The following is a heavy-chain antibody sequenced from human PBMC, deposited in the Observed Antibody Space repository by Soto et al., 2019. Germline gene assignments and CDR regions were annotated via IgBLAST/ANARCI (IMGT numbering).Heavy chain of an antibody. J-gene: IGHJ4*02. D-gene: IGHD3-22*01. Sequence: ASVKVSCKASGYTFTSYAMHWVRQAPGQRLEWMGWINAGNGNTKYSQKFQGRVTITRDTSASTAYMELSSLRSEDTAVYYCARATGSSGYYRYYFDYWGQGTQVTVSS. CDR2: INAGNGNT. CDR3: ARATGSSGYYRYYFDY. CDR1: GYTFTSYA. V-gene: IGHV1-3*01.